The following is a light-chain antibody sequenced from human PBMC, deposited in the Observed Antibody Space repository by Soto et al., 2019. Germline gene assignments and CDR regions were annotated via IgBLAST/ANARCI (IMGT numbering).Light chain of an antibody. CDR2: AAS. Sequence: DNPMTQSPSSLSAPILQRLIITCRASQTISSHLNWYQQKPGKAPNLLVYAASSLQSGVPSRFTGSGSGTDFTLTISSMQPEDFAVYYCQQRLMTFGLGTKVDIK. J-gene: IGKJ1*01. V-gene: IGKV1-39*01. CDR1: QTISSH. CDR3: QQRLMT.